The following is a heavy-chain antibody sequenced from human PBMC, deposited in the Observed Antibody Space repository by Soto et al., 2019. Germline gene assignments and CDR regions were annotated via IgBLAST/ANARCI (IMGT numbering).Heavy chain of an antibody. D-gene: IGHD3-9*01. J-gene: IGHJ4*02. CDR2: INFGGTSI. CDR1: GFTFSNYW. V-gene: IGHV3-74*01. Sequence: GGSLRLSCAASGFTFSNYWMHWFRRGPGKGLVWVSRINFGGTSISYADSVKGRFTISRDNAKNTLYLQMNSLRAEDTAVYYCAKDGDYDILTGYYSRANYFDYWGQGTLVTVSS. CDR3: AKDGDYDILTGYYSRANYFDY.